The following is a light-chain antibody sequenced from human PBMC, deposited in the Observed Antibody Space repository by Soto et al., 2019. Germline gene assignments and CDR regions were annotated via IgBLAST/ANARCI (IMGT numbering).Light chain of an antibody. V-gene: IGKV3-20*01. J-gene: IGKJ3*01. CDR1: QSVSSSY. CDR3: QQYGSSPRT. Sequence: EIVLTQSPGTLSLSPGERATLPCRASQSVSSSYLAWYQQKPGQAPRLLIYGASSRATGIPDRFSGSGSGTDFTLTISRLEPEDFAVYYCQQYGSSPRTFGPGTKVDI. CDR2: GAS.